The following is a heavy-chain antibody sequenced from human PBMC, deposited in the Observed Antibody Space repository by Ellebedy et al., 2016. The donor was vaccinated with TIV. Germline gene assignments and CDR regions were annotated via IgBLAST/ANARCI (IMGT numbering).Heavy chain of an antibody. V-gene: IGHV3-23*01. CDR3: ARDSGRRRSCDNDY. D-gene: IGHD3-10*01. CDR1: GFTFSRYA. Sequence: GESLKISCVASGFTFSRYAMCWVRQAPGKGLEWVSTISDRGGNTHFPDSVKGRFTISRDNSRNTVYLQMKNLRAEDTAVYYCARDSGRRRSCDNDYWGHGTLVTVSS. J-gene: IGHJ4*01. CDR2: ISDRGGNT.